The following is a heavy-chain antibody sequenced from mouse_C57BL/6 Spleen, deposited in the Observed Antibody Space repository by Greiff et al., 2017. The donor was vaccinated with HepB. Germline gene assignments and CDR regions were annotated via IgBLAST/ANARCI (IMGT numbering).Heavy chain of an antibody. V-gene: IGHV1-39*01. Sequence: EVQLQESGPELVKPGASVKISCKASGYSFTDYNMNWVKQRNGKSLEWIGVINPNYGTTSYNQKFKGKATLTVDQSSSTAYMQLNSLTSEDSAVYYCAEEWRTVTTAGDYWGQGTSVTVSS. D-gene: IGHD2-2*01. CDR2: INPNYGTT. CDR1: GYSFTDYN. J-gene: IGHJ4*01. CDR3: AEEWRTVTTAGDY.